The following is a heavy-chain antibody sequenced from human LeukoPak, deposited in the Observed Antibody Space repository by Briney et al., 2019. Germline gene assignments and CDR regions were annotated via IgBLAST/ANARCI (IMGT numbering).Heavy chain of an antibody. D-gene: IGHD1-26*01. V-gene: IGHV4-59*01. Sequence: SETLSLTCTVSGGSISTYYWSWIRQPPGKGLEWIGYIYYTGSTSYNPSLKSRVTMSLDASKNQFSLELNSVTPADTAVYYCARGGNYWPQWWFDPWGRGALVSVSS. CDR2: IYYTGST. CDR3: ARGGNYWPQWWFDP. J-gene: IGHJ5*02. CDR1: GGSISTYY.